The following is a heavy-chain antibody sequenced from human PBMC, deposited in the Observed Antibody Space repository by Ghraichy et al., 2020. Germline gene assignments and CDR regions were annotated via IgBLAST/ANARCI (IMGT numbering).Heavy chain of an antibody. J-gene: IGHJ4*02. V-gene: IGHV4-34*01. Sequence: SQTLSLTCAVYGGSFSGYYWSWIRQPPGKGLEWIGEINHSGSTNYNPSLKSRVTISVDTSKNQFSLKLSSVTAADTAVYYCARHGALMGQQLAYFDYWGQGTLVTVSS. CDR1: GGSFSGYY. CDR2: INHSGST. CDR3: ARHGALMGQQLAYFDY. D-gene: IGHD6-13*01.